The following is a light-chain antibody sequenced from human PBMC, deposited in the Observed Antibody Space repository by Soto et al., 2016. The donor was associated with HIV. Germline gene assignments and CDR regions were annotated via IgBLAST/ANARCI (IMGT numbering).Light chain of an antibody. V-gene: IGLV3-21*03. CDR2: DDS. CDR1: NIGTKS. CDR3: QVWDAAHDLLVV. J-gene: IGLJ2*01. Sequence: SYELTQPPSVSVAPGKTARITCGGNNIGTKSVHWYQQKAGQAPILVVYDDSHRPSGIPERFSGSKSGNTATLTISRVEAGDEADYYCQVWDAAHDLLVVFGGGTKLTVL.